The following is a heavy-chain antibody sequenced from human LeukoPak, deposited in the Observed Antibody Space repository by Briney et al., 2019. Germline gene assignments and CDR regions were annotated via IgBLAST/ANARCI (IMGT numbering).Heavy chain of an antibody. Sequence: GGSLRLSCAASGFTFSDNYMCWIRQAPGKGLEWVSYISSSGFAIYYADSVKDRLSVSRDKAKNSLYLQMNSLRAAHPAVYYCARSLAGYGGLYSIDYWGQGTLVSVSS. CDR1: GFTFSDNY. V-gene: IGHV3-11*01. CDR3: ARSLAGYGGLYSIDY. J-gene: IGHJ4*02. D-gene: IGHD4-23*01. CDR2: ISSSGFAI.